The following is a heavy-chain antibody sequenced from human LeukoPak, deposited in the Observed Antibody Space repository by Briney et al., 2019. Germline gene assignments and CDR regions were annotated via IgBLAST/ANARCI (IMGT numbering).Heavy chain of an antibody. CDR2: ISWNSGSI. D-gene: IGHD3-22*01. J-gene: IGHJ4*02. Sequence: GRSLRLSCAASGFTFVDYAMHWVRQAPGKGLEWVSGISWNSGSIGYADSVKGRFTISRDNAKNSLYLQMNSLRAEDTALYYCAKAYYYDSSGPPAYWGQGTLVTVSS. CDR1: GFTFVDYA. V-gene: IGHV3-9*01. CDR3: AKAYYYDSSGPPAY.